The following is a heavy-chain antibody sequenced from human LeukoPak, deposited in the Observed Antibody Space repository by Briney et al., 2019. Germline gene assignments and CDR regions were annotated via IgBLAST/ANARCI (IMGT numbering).Heavy chain of an antibody. D-gene: IGHD3-16*01. Sequence: SETLSLTCSVSGGSISSYYWTWIRQPPGKGLEWIGYRYYSGSTTYNPSLKSRVAISVDTSKSQFSLKLISVAAADTAIYYCARVRGDFETDWGQGTLVTVSS. CDR1: GGSISSYY. CDR2: RYYSGST. J-gene: IGHJ1*01. V-gene: IGHV4-59*01. CDR3: ARVRGDFETD.